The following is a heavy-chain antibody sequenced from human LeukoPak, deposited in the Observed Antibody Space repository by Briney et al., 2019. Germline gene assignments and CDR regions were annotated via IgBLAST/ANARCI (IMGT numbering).Heavy chain of an antibody. CDR2: ISGSGGST. Sequence: GGSLRLSCTASGFTFNSYAMNWVRQAPGKGLEWVSAISGSGGSTYYADSAKGRFTISRDNSKNTLYLQMNSLRAEDTAVYYCAMLGGPKDVNYWGQGTLVTVSS. V-gene: IGHV3-23*01. D-gene: IGHD4-23*01. CDR3: AMLGGPKDVNY. CDR1: GFTFNSYA. J-gene: IGHJ4*02.